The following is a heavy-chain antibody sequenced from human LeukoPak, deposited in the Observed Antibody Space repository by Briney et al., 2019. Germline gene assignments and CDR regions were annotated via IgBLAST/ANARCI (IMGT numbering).Heavy chain of an antibody. Sequence: GGSLRLSCAASGFTFSSYAMSWVRQAPGKGLEWVSAISGSGGSTYYADSVKGRFTISRDNSKNTLYLQKNSLRAEDTAVYYCAKDSPGGSGWYGYPDYWGQGTLVTVSS. V-gene: IGHV3-23*01. J-gene: IGHJ4*02. D-gene: IGHD6-19*01. CDR2: ISGSGGST. CDR3: AKDSPGGSGWYGYPDY. CDR1: GFTFSSYA.